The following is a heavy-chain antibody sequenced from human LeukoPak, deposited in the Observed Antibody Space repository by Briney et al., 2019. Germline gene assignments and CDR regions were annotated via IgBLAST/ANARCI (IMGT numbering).Heavy chain of an antibody. V-gene: IGHV4-34*01. CDR2: INHSGST. Sequence: SETLSLTCAVYGXSFSGYYWSWIRQPPGKGLEWIGEINHSGSTNYNPSLKSRVTISVDTSKNQFSLKLSSVTAADTAVYYCARRYSSGWGEAFDYWGQGTLVTVSS. J-gene: IGHJ4*02. D-gene: IGHD6-19*01. CDR3: ARRYSSGWGEAFDY. CDR1: GXSFSGYY.